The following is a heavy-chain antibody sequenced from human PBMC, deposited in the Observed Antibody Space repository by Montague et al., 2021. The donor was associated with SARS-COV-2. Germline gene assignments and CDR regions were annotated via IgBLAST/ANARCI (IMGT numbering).Heavy chain of an antibody. D-gene: IGHD2-21*01. V-gene: IGHV4-39*07. J-gene: IGHJ4*02. CDR3: ARLRGGTPGEH. CDR2: LYYSGAT. CDR1: GVSISDSNFH. Sequence: SETLSLTCTVSGVSISDSNFHWGWIRQPPGKGLEWIGTLYYSGATXYNPSLKSRVTTSMDTSKNQFSLKLISAIAADTAVYYCARLRGGTPGEHWGQGALVTVSS.